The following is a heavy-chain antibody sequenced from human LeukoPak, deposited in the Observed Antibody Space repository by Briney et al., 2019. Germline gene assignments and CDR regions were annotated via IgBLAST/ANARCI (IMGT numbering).Heavy chain of an antibody. D-gene: IGHD6-13*01. CDR2: INHSGST. V-gene: IGHV4-34*01. CDR1: GGSFSGDY. CDR3: ARDAAKAQLAYFDY. Sequence: PSETLSLTCAVYGGSFSGDYWSWIRQPPGKGLEWIGEINHSGSTNYNPSLKSRVTISVDTSKNQFSLKLSSVTAADTAVYYCARDAAKAQLAYFDYWGQGTLVTVSS. J-gene: IGHJ4*02.